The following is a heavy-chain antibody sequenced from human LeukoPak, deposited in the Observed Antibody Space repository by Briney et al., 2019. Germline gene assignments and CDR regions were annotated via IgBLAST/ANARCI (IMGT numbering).Heavy chain of an antibody. D-gene: IGHD4-17*01. CDR2: IYYSGST. V-gene: IGHV4-59*01. CDR3: ARDYGDYLFDY. CDR1: GGSISSYY. J-gene: IGHJ4*02. Sequence: KPSETLSLTCTVSGGSISSYYWSWIRQPPGKGLEWIGYIYYSGSTNYNPSLKSRVTISVDTSKNQFSLKLSSVTAADTAVYYCARDYGDYLFDYWGQGTLVTVSS.